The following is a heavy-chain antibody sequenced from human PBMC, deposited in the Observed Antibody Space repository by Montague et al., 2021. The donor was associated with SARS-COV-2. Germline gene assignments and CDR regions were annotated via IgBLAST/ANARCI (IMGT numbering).Heavy chain of an antibody. D-gene: IGHD3-3*01. Sequence: SLRLSCAASGFTFSSYWMHWVRQAPGKGLVWVSRINSDESSTSYADSVKGRFTISRDNAKNTLYLQMNSLRAEDTAVYYCARGEWLLSLFYYYYMDVWGKGTTVTVSS. CDR1: GFTFSSYW. V-gene: IGHV3-74*01. J-gene: IGHJ6*03. CDR2: INSDESST. CDR3: ARGEWLLSLFYYYYMDV.